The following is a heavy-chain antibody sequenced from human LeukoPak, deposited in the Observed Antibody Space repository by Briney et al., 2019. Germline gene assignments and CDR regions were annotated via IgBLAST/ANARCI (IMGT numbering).Heavy chain of an antibody. D-gene: IGHD3-10*01. CDR2: IYYSGST. V-gene: IGHV4-59*12. J-gene: IGHJ4*02. CDR1: GGSISSYY. CDR3: ARDLGTDDSGFDY. Sequence: SETLSLTCTVSGGSISSYYWSWIRQPPGKGLEWIGYIYYSGSTYYNPSLKSRVTISVDTSKNQFSLKLSSVTAADTAVYYCARDLGTDDSGFDYWGQGTLVTVSS.